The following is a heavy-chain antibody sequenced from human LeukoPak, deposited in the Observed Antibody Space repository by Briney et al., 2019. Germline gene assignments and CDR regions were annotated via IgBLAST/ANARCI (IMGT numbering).Heavy chain of an antibody. Sequence: ASVKVSCKASGYTFTGYYMHWVRQAPGQGLECMGRINPNSGGTNYAQRFQGRVTMTRDTSISTAYMELSRLRSDDTAVYYCARGARDYYDSSGYYTYWGQGTLVTVSS. CDR2: INPNSGGT. D-gene: IGHD3-22*01. CDR3: ARGARDYYDSSGYYTY. V-gene: IGHV1-2*06. CDR1: GYTFTGYY. J-gene: IGHJ4*02.